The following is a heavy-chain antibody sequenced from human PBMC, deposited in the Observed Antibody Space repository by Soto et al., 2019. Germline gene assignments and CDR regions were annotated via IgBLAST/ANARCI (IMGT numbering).Heavy chain of an antibody. V-gene: IGHV3-30*18. J-gene: IGHJ6*02. CDR3: AKDSSDFWSGYYTAYGMDV. Sequence: PGGSLRLSCAASGFTFSSYGMHWVRQAPGKGLEWVAVISYDGSNKYYADSVKGRFTISRDNSKNTLYLQMNSLRAEDTAVYYCAKDSSDFWSGYYTAYGMDVWGQGTTVTVSS. CDR2: ISYDGSNK. D-gene: IGHD3-3*01. CDR1: GFTFSSYG.